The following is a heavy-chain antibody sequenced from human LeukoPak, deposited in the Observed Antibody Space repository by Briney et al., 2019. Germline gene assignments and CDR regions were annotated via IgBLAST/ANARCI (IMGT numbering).Heavy chain of an antibody. V-gene: IGHV3-23*01. J-gene: IGHJ4*02. CDR3: AKWGYIVVVPAAIRDDY. CDR2: ISGNGGST. Sequence: PGGSLRLSCAVSGFTFSSYAMSWVRQAPGKRLEWVSAISGNGGSTYYADSVKGRFTISRDNSKNTLYLQMNSLRAEDTAVYYCAKWGYIVVVPAAIRDDYWGQGTLVTVSS. CDR1: GFTFSSYA. D-gene: IGHD2-2*01.